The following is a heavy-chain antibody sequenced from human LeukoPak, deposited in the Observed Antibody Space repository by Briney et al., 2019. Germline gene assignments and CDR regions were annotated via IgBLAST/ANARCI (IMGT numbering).Heavy chain of an antibody. Sequence: PGGSLTLSCAASGFTLSSYAMRWVRQAPGRGLEWGTAIIGSGRSTYYAYTVKGPYTISRDKTNYTLNLQLNTLRAQDTAVYCCAKGATTMVRGVIHYWGQGTLVTVSS. CDR1: GFTLSSYA. V-gene: IGHV3-23*01. D-gene: IGHD3-10*01. CDR3: AKGATTMVRGVIHY. CDR2: IIGSGRST. J-gene: IGHJ4*02.